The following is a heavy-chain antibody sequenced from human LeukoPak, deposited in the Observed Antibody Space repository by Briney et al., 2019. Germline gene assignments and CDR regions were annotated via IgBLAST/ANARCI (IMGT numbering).Heavy chain of an antibody. CDR3: ATGGYDYVWGSWRGAFDI. D-gene: IGHD3-16*01. CDR2: INSDGSST. Sequence: GGSLRLSCAASGFTFSSYWMHWVRQAPGKGLVWVSRINSDGSSTSYADSVKGRFTISRDNAKNTLYLQMNSLRAEDTAVYYCATGGYDYVWGSWRGAFDIWGQGTMVTVSS. CDR1: GFTFSSYW. J-gene: IGHJ3*02. V-gene: IGHV3-74*01.